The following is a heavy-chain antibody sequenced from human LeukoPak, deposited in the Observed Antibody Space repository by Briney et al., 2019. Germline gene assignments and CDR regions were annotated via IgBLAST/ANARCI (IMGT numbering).Heavy chain of an antibody. Sequence: GGSLRLSCTTSKFNFNSYGMTWVRQAPGKGPEWVSSISGSGADTQYAASVQGRFTISRDNSKNTLYLQMNSLRAEDTAVYYCAKDRSLTCYYDSSGYGRLYFDSWGQGTLVTVSS. J-gene: IGHJ4*02. CDR1: KFNFNSYG. D-gene: IGHD3-22*01. V-gene: IGHV3-23*01. CDR3: AKDRSLTCYYDSSGYGRLYFDS. CDR2: ISGSGADT.